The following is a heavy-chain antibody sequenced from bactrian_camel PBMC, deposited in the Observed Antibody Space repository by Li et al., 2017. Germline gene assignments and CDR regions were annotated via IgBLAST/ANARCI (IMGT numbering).Heavy chain of an antibody. CDR3: AADQLYGTRRDVLDFPA. D-gene: IGHD6*01. Sequence: VQLVESGGGSVQIGGSLRLSCAVRSTMTYRSNALAWFRQVPGKEREEVAKINTRGGGTAYGVSTQGRFSISKDNARNTLYLQMNGLEPEDTGMYYCAADQLYGTRRDVLDFPARGQGTQVTVS. CDR1: TMTYRSNA. J-gene: IGHJ4*01. CDR2: INTRGGGT. V-gene: IGHV3S54*01.